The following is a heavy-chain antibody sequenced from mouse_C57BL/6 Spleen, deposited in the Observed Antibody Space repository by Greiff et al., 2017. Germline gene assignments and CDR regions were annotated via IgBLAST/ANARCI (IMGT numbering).Heavy chain of an antibody. Sequence: VQLVESGPGLVQPSPSLSITCTASGFSLTSYGVHWVRQSPGKGLEWLGVIWRGGSTDYNAAFISRLSISKDNSKCQFFFKMNSLQADDTAMYYCARAHYYGSSRAWFAYWGQGTLVTVSA. D-gene: IGHD1-1*01. V-gene: IGHV2-2*01. J-gene: IGHJ3*01. CDR1: GFSLTSYG. CDR2: IWRGGST. CDR3: ARAHYYGSSRAWFAY.